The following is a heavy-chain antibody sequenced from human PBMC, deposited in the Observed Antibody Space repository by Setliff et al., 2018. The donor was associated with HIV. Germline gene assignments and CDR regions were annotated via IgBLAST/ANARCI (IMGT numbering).Heavy chain of an antibody. D-gene: IGHD1-26*01. CDR1: GGSISSDYYN. CDR2: LHHSGTT. V-gene: IGHV4-39*01. J-gene: IGHJ3*02. CDR3: ARLRRREGVFDI. Sequence: PSETLSLTCSVSGGSISSDYYNWGWIRQPPGKGLEWIGTLHHSGTTYYNPSLMSRVTISVDTSKNLFSLKLSSATAADTAIDYCARLRRREGVFDIWGQGTMVTVSS.